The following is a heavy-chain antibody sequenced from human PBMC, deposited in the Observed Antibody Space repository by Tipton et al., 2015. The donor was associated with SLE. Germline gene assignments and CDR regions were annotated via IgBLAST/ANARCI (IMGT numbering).Heavy chain of an antibody. J-gene: IGHJ5*02. CDR3: ARDSYQLPARFDP. V-gene: IGHV4-59*01. CDR2: IYYSGIS. Sequence: LSLTCTISGGSISTYYWSWVRQPPGKGLEWIGYIYYSGISNYNPSLKSRVTISVDMSKNQFSLKLISVTAADTAVYYCARDSYQLPARFDPWGQGTLVTVSS. CDR1: GGSISTYY. D-gene: IGHD2-2*01.